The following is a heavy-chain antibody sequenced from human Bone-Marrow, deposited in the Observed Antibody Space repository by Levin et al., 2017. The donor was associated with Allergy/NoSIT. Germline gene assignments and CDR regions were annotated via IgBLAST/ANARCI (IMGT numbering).Heavy chain of an antibody. J-gene: IGHJ4*02. CDR2: ISWNSGSI. D-gene: IGHD5-24*01. Sequence: GGSLRLSCAASGFTFDDYAMHWVRQAPGKGLEWVSGISWNSGSIGYADSVKGRFTISRDNAKNSLYLQMNSLRAEDTALYYCAKDNGDGSNAPFDYWGQGTLVTVSS. V-gene: IGHV3-9*01. CDR1: GFTFDDYA. CDR3: AKDNGDGSNAPFDY.